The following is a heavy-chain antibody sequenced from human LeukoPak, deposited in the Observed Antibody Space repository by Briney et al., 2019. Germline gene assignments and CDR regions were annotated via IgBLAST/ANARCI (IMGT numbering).Heavy chain of an antibody. CDR3: ARQDVGDVDY. D-gene: IGHD3-10*01. CDR2: IYHSGSA. J-gene: IGHJ4*02. V-gene: IGHV4-39*01. Sequence: PSETLSLTCTVSGGSISSSRYYWGWIRQPPGKGLEWIATIYHSGSAFYNPSLKSRVTISVDTSKNQFSLKLSSVTAADTAVYYCARQDVGDVDYWGQGTLVTVSS. CDR1: GGSISSSRYY.